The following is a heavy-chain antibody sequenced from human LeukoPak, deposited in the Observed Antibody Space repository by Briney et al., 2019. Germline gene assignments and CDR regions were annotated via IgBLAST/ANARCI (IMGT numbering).Heavy chain of an antibody. J-gene: IGHJ5*02. V-gene: IGHV3-74*01. CDR2: INSDGINT. CDR1: RFTFSTYW. Sequence: PGGSLRLSCAASRFTFSTYWMHWVRQAPGKGLVWVSRINSDGINTSYADSVKGRFTISRDNAKNTLNLQMNSLRAEDTAVYYCARDLGQYYDTSDNWFDPWGQGTLVTVSS. CDR3: ARDLGQYYDTSDNWFDP. D-gene: IGHD3-22*01.